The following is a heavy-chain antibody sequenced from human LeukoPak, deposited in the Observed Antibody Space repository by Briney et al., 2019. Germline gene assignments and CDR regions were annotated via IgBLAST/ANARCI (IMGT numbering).Heavy chain of an antibody. J-gene: IGHJ4*02. CDR3: AKDPSAMTVGGTDY. V-gene: IGHV3-23*01. CDR1: GFTFSTYA. CDR2: ISGSGGST. Sequence: PGGSLRLSCAASGFTFSTYAMTWVRQAPGKGLQWVSAISGSGGSTYYADSVKGRFTISRDNSKNTLYLQMNSLRAEDTAVYYCAKDPSAMTVGGTDYWGQGTLVTVSS. D-gene: IGHD6-19*01.